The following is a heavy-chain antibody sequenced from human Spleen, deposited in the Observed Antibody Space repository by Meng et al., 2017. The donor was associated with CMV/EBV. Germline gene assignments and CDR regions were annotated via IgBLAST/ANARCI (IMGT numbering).Heavy chain of an antibody. Sequence: ASVKVSCKASGYTFTSYGISWVRQAPGQGLEWMGWISVYNGNTNYAQKLQGRVTMTTDTSTSTAYMELRSLRSDDTAVYYCARVDFWSGYYSPYYYGMDVWGQGTTVTVSS. CDR2: ISVYNGNT. V-gene: IGHV1-18*01. J-gene: IGHJ6*02. D-gene: IGHD3-3*01. CDR3: ARVDFWSGYYSPYYYGMDV. CDR1: GYTFTSYG.